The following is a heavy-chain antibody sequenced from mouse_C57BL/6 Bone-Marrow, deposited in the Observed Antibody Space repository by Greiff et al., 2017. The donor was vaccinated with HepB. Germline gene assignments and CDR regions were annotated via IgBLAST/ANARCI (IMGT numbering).Heavy chain of an antibody. Sequence: EVQVVESGAELVRPGASVKLSCTASGFNIKDDYMHWVKQRPEQGLEWIGWIDPENGDTEYASKFQGKATITADTSSNTAYLQLSSLTSEDTAVYYCAGSSPYYFDYWGQGTTLTVSS. CDR1: GFNIKDDY. J-gene: IGHJ2*01. V-gene: IGHV14-4*01. CDR2: IDPENGDT. CDR3: AGSSPYYFDY. D-gene: IGHD1-1*01.